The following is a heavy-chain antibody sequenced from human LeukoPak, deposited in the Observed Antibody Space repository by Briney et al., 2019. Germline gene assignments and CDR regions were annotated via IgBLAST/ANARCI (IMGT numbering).Heavy chain of an antibody. Sequence: PSETLSLTCTVSGGSISSYYWSWIRQTPEKGLEWIGYIYYSGSTNYNPSLKSRATISVDTSKNQFSLKLSSVTDADSAVYYCARGLRGYSCGPWDYWGQGTLVTVSS. V-gene: IGHV4-59*01. CDR2: IYYSGST. D-gene: IGHD5-18*01. CDR1: GGSISSYY. J-gene: IGHJ4*02. CDR3: ARGLRGYSCGPWDY.